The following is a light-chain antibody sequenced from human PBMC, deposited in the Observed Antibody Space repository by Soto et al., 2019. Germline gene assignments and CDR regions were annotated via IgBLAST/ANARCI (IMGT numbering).Light chain of an antibody. V-gene: IGKV1-5*01. J-gene: IGKJ5*01. CDR2: DAS. Sequence: DIQMTQSPSTLSASVGDTVTVTCRASQSVSGWLAWYQQKPGEAPKLLIYDASTLQSGVPTRFSGSGSGTEFTLTISSLQPEDFATYYCQQFNSYPITFGRGTRLEIK. CDR3: QQFNSYPIT. CDR1: QSVSGW.